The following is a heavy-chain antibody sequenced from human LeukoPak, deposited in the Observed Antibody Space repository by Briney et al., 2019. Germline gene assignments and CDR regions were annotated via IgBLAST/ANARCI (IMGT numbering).Heavy chain of an antibody. CDR1: GGSISSSSYY. CDR2: IYYSGST. V-gene: IGHV4-39*01. J-gene: IGHJ4*02. CDR3: ARQPSYDSSGYCDY. D-gene: IGHD3-22*01. Sequence: SETLSLTCTVSGGSISSSSYYWGWIRQPPGKGLEWIGSIYYSGSTYYNPSLKSRVTISVDTSKNQFSLKLSSVTAADTAVYYCARQPSYDSSGYCDYWAREPWSPSPQ.